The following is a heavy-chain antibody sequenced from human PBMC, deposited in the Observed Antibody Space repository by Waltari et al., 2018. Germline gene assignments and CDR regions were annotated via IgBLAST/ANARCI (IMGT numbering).Heavy chain of an antibody. CDR3: ASAPLRGATPLYYFDY. CDR2: LIPIFGTA. D-gene: IGHD1-26*01. Sequence: QVQLVQSGAEVKKPGSSVKVSCKASGGTFSSYAISWVRQAPGQGLEWMGGLIPIFGTANYAQKFQGRVTITADESTSTAYMELSSLRSEDTAVYYCASAPLRGATPLYYFDYWGQGTLVTVSS. V-gene: IGHV1-69*01. J-gene: IGHJ4*02. CDR1: GGTFSSYA.